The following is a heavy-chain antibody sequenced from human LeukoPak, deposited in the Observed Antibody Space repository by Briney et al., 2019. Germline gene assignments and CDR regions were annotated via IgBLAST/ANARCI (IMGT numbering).Heavy chain of an antibody. CDR2: INHSGST. Sequence: SETLSLTCAGYGGSFSGYYWSWIRQPPGKGLEWIGEINHSGSTNYNPSLKSRVTISVDTSKNQFSLKLSSVTAADTAVYYCASSGSGSYYGEFYFDYWGQGTLVTVSS. D-gene: IGHD1-26*01. CDR3: ASSGSGSYYGEFYFDY. J-gene: IGHJ4*02. CDR1: GGSFSGYY. V-gene: IGHV4-34*01.